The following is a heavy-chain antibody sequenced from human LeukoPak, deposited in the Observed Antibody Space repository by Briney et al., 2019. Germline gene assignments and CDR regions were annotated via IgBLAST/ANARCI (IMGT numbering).Heavy chain of an antibody. V-gene: IGHV1-69*04. CDR2: IIPILGIA. CDR3: ARDRTHYDILTGYYTRYYYGMDV. D-gene: IGHD3-9*01. Sequence: SVKVSCKASGGTFSSYAISWVRQAPGQGLEWMGRIIPILGIANYAQKFQGRVTITADKSTSTAYMELSSLRSEDTAVYYCARDRTHYDILTGYYTRYYYGMDVWGQGTTVTVSS. J-gene: IGHJ6*02. CDR1: GGTFSSYA.